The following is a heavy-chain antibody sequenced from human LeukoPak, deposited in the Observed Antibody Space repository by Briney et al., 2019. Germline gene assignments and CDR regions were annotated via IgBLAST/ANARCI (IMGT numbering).Heavy chain of an antibody. CDR3: ARVGPYCSSTSCYTGGFDP. CDR1: GFTFSSYS. D-gene: IGHD2-2*02. V-gene: IGHV3-21*01. J-gene: IGHJ5*02. CDR2: ISSSSSYI. Sequence: GGSLRLSCAASGFTFSSYSMYWVRQAPGKGLEWVSSISSSSSYIYYADSVKGRFTISRDNAKNSLYLQMNSLRAEDTAVYYCARVGPYCSSTSCYTGGFDPWGQGTLVTVSS.